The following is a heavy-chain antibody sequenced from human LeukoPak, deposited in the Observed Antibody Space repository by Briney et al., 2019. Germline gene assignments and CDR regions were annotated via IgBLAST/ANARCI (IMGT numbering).Heavy chain of an antibody. J-gene: IGHJ4*02. CDR1: GFTFRSYA. CDR2: ISGVCDTT. Sequence: GGSLRLSCAASGFTFRSYAMTWVRQAPEKGLEWVSAISGVCDTTYYADSVNGRSTISRDNSKNTLYLQMNSLRAEDTAVYYCAKESRGITIFGVVRAVHPNFDYWGQGTLVTVSS. CDR3: AKESRGITIFGVVRAVHPNFDY. D-gene: IGHD3-3*01. V-gene: IGHV3-23*01.